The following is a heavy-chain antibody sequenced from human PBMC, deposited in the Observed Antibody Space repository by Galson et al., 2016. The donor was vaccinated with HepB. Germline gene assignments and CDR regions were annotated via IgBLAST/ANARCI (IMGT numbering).Heavy chain of an antibody. CDR3: ARDWRWNSFDF. D-gene: IGHD2-8*02. Sequence: PALVKPTQTLTLTCTFSGFSLSTSGVGVSWIRQPPGKALEWLALIYWDADKRYSPSLRSRLTITKDTSKNQVVLTMTNMDPVDTATHYCARDWRWNSFDFWGQGTLVTVSS. J-gene: IGHJ4*02. V-gene: IGHV2-5*02. CDR2: IYWDADK. CDR1: GFSLSTSGVG.